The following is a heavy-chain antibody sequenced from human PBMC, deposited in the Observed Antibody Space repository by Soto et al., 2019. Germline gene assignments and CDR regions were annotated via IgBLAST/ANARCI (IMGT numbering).Heavy chain of an antibody. CDR2: MYYSGAA. D-gene: IGHD2-15*01. CDR3: GRVAEAATRHPDFHS. CDR1: GVSIHNSHSF. V-gene: IGHV4-39*01. J-gene: IGHJ5*01. Sequence: SETLSLTFAVSGVSIHNSHSFWGWIRQPPGKGLEFIGSMYYSGAANYSPALKSRVTISLDTSKNQFSLTVNSVTAADTAIYYCGRVAEAATRHPDFHSWGQGTLVSVSS.